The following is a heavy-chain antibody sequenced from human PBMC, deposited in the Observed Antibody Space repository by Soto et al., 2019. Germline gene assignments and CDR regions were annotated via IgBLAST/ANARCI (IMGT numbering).Heavy chain of an antibody. Sequence: QVQLVESGGGVVQPGRSLRLSCAASGFTFSSYGMHWVRQAPGKGLEWVAVISYDGSNKYYADSVKGRFTISRDNSKNTLYLQMNSLRAEDTAVYYCAKLSLRIAVAGTRYWGQGTLVTVSS. CDR3: AKLSLRIAVAGTRY. CDR2: ISYDGSNK. V-gene: IGHV3-30*18. D-gene: IGHD6-19*01. CDR1: GFTFSSYG. J-gene: IGHJ4*02.